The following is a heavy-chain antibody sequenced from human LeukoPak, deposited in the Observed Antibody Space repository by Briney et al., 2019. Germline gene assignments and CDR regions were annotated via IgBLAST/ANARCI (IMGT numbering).Heavy chain of an antibody. Sequence: SETLSLTCAVYGGSFSGYYWSWIRQPPGKGLEWIGEINHSGSTNYNPSLKSRVTISVDTSKNQFSLKLSSVTAADTAVYYCARVVAGYCSGGSCYGVGNYYYYYGMDVWGQGTTVTVSS. J-gene: IGHJ6*02. CDR3: ARVVAGYCSGGSCYGVGNYYYYYGMDV. CDR2: INHSGST. D-gene: IGHD2-15*01. V-gene: IGHV4-34*01. CDR1: GGSFSGYY.